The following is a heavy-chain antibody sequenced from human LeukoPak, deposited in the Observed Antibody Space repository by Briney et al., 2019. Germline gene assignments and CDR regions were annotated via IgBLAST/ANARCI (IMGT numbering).Heavy chain of an antibody. CDR1: GFTFDDYA. V-gene: IGHV3-9*01. Sequence: PGRSLRLSCAASGFTFDDYAMHWVRQAPGKGLEWVSGISWNSGSIGYADSVKGRFTISRDNAKNSLYLQMNSLRAEDTAVYFCARGCGSASCPYFFDSWGQGALVTVSS. J-gene: IGHJ4*02. CDR2: ISWNSGSI. D-gene: IGHD2-2*01. CDR3: ARGCGSASCPYFFDS.